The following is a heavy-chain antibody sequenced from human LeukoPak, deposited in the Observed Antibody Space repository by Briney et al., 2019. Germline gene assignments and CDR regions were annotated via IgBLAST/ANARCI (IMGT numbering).Heavy chain of an antibody. Sequence: GGSLRLSCAASGFTFSDYYMSWIRQAPGKGLEWVSSISSSSSYIYYADSVKGRFTISRDNAKSSLYLQMNSLRAEDTAVYYCARDYLRPGGSGSRREAFDYWGQGTLVTVSS. V-gene: IGHV3-11*06. CDR1: GFTFSDYY. J-gene: IGHJ4*02. CDR2: ISSSSSYI. D-gene: IGHD3-10*01. CDR3: ARDYLRPGGSGSRREAFDY.